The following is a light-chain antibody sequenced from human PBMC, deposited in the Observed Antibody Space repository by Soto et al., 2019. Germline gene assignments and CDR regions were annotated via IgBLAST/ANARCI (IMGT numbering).Light chain of an antibody. J-gene: IGKJ1*01. CDR3: QQYGRSPT. CDR2: DAS. Sequence: EIGLTQSPGALSLSTGERATLSCRASQSVRNSLLAWYQQKPGQPPRLLIYDASRRATGIPDRFSGSGSGTDFTLTISRLEPEDFVVYYCQQYGRSPTFGQGTKVDVK. V-gene: IGKV3-20*01. CDR1: QSVRNSL.